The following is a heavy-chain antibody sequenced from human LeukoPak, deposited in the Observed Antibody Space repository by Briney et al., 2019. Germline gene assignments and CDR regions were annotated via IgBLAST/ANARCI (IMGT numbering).Heavy chain of an antibody. J-gene: IGHJ6*02. CDR2: ISSDGSST. Sequence: GGSLRLSCAASGFTFSSHWMHWVRQAPGKGLVWVSRISSDGSSTDYANSVKGRFTISRDNTKNTLYLQMNSVRAEDTAVYCCARVKPVYGMDVWGQGTTVTVSS. CDR3: ARVKPVYGMDV. V-gene: IGHV3-74*01. CDR1: GFTFSSHW.